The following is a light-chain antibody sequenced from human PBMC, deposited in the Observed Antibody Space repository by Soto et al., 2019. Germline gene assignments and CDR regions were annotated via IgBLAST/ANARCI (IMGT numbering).Light chain of an antibody. CDR2: AAS. V-gene: IGKV1-39*01. CDR1: QSISSY. CDR3: QQSYSTPPIT. Sequence: DNQMTQSPSSLSASVGGRVTITCRSSQSISSYLNWYQQKPGKAPKLLIYAASSLQSGVPSRFSGSGSGTDFTLTISSLQPEDFATYYCQQSYSTPPITFGQGTRLEIK. J-gene: IGKJ5*01.